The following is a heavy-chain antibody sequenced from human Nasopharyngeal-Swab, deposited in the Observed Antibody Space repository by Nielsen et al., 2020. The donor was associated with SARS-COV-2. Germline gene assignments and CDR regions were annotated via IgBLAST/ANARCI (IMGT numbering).Heavy chain of an antibody. Sequence: WVRQAPGHGLEWMGGIIPIFGTANYAQKFQGRVTITADESTSTDYMELSSLRSEDTAVYYCARGGITICGVVSNLDYWGQGTLVTVSS. CDR2: IIPIFGTA. D-gene: IGHD3-3*01. V-gene: IGHV1-69*01. J-gene: IGHJ4*02. CDR3: ARGGITICGVVSNLDY.